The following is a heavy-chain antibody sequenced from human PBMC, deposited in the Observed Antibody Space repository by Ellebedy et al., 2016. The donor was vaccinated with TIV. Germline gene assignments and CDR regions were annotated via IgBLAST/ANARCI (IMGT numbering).Heavy chain of an antibody. CDR3: ARELGHDNWYFDL. V-gene: IGHV3-48*01. CDR1: GFTFSSSS. D-gene: IGHD1-1*01. Sequence: GESLKISCTASGFTFSSSSMNWVRQAPGKGLEWVSYISNSRSTIYYADSVKGQFTISRDNAKETVDLQMNGLTTDDTAMYYCARELGHDNWYFDLWGRGILVTVSS. J-gene: IGHJ2*01. CDR2: ISNSRSTI.